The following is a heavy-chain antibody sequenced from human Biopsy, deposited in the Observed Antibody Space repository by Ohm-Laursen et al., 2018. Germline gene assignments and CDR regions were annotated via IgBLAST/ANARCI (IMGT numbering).Heavy chain of an antibody. CDR2: INQAGTT. CDR3: GNEVHGRDY. Sequence: TLSLTCAVFGKTFSDYQWSWIRQHPGKGLEWIGQINQAGTTNYNPSLKSRVSISADASKYEFSLRLTSVTAADTAVYLCGNEVHGRDYWGLGAQVTVSS. V-gene: IGHV4-34*08. CDR1: GKTFSDYQ. D-gene: IGHD2-15*01. J-gene: IGHJ4*02.